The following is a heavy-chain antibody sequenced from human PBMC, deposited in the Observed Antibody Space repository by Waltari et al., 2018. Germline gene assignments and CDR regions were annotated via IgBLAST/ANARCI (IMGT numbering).Heavy chain of an antibody. Sequence: QVQLQESGPGLVKPSETLSLTCTVSGGSISSYYWSWLRQPPGKGLEWIGYIYYSGSTNYNPSLKGRVTISVDTSKNQFSLKLSSVTAADTAVYYCARDRSGYPTTLFDPWGQGTLVTVSS. CDR3: ARDRSGYPTTLFDP. V-gene: IGHV4-59*01. CDR2: IYYSGST. J-gene: IGHJ5*02. CDR1: GGSISSYY. D-gene: IGHD3-3*01.